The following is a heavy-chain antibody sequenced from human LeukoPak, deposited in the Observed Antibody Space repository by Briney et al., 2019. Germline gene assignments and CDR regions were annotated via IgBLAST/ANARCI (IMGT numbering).Heavy chain of an antibody. CDR2: VDYSGST. CDR1: ADFISPYY. CDR3: GGGTTAGQIDH. Sequence: SETLSLTCSVPADFISPYYWSWIRQPPGEGLEWIGYVDYSGSTNYNPSLKRRVTILIDTSKNQFSLKLSSVTAADTAVYYCGGGTTAGQIDHWGQGTLVTVSS. J-gene: IGHJ5*02. D-gene: IGHD1-14*01. V-gene: IGHV4-59*01.